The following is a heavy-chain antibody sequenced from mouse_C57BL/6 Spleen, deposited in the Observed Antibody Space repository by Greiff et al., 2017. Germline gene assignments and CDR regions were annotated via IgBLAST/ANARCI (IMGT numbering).Heavy chain of an antibody. D-gene: IGHD1-1*01. J-gene: IGHJ2*01. CDR2: IDPETGGT. CDR1: GYTFTDYE. Sequence: VQLQQSGAELVRPGASVTLSCKASGYTFTDYEMHWVKQTPVHGLEWIGAIDPETGGTAYNQKFKGKAILTADKSSSTAYMELRSLTSEDSAVYYCTRSRITTVVASPLFDDWGQGTTLTVSS. V-gene: IGHV1-15*01. CDR3: TRSRITTVVASPLFDD.